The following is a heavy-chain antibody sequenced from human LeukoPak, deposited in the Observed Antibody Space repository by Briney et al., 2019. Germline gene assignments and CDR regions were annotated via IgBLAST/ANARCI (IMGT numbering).Heavy chain of an antibody. CDR1: GFTFSSYL. J-gene: IGHJ5*02. V-gene: IGHV3-74*01. CDR2: ITGDGSNT. D-gene: IGHD3-10*01. Sequence: GGSLRLSCAASGFTFSSYLMHWVRQAPGKGLVWVSRITGDGSNTLYADSVQGRFTISRDNAKNTLYLQMNSVRAEDTAVYCCATDRGGWTTWGQGTLVTVSS. CDR3: ATDRGGWTT.